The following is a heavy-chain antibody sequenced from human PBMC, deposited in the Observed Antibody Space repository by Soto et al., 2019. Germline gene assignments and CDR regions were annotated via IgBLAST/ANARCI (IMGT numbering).Heavy chain of an antibody. CDR3: ARDPRAGGYDFGYFDL. D-gene: IGHD5-12*01. J-gene: IGHJ2*01. Sequence: EVQLVESGGGLVKPGGSLRLSCAASGFTFSSYSMNWVRQAPGKGLEWVSSISSSSSYIYYADSVKGRFTISRDNAKNSLYLQMNSLRAEDTAVYYCARDPRAGGYDFGYFDLWGRGTLVTVSS. CDR2: ISSSSSYI. V-gene: IGHV3-21*01. CDR1: GFTFSSYS.